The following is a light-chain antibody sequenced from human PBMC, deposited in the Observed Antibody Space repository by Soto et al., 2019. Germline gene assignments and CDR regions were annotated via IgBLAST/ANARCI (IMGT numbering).Light chain of an antibody. J-gene: IGKJ1*01. CDR2: DAS. V-gene: IGKV1-5*01. CDR3: QQYDSYSRT. Sequence: DIQMTQSPSTPSASVGDRVTITCRASQSVSTWLAWYQQKPGKAPKLLIYDASSLQGGVPSRFSGSGSGTEFTLTISSLQPDDFATYYCQQYDSYSRTFGQGTKVDIK. CDR1: QSVSTW.